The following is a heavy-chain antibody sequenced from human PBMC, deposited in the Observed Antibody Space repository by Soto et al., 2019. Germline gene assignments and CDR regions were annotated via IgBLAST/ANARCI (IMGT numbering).Heavy chain of an antibody. CDR3: ARVHVMVVAGSTFDF. D-gene: IGHD2-15*01. V-gene: IGHV4-38-2*02. Sequence: SETLSLTCTVYGSSMSSNSSWGWIRQSPGEEPVEFTSMYHGGTTVYKPALKSQVTMSIDTSSNQCSLWLASVTAAATAVYYCARVHVMVVAGSTFDFWGHGFMVTVSS. CDR1: GSSMSSNSS. CDR2: MYHGGTT. J-gene: IGHJ4*01.